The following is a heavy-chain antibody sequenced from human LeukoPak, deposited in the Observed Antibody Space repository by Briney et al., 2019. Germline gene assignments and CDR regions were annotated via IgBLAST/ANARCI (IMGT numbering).Heavy chain of an antibody. D-gene: IGHD3-3*01. CDR2: ITPNSGAT. CDR3: ARGFRVADHYYYGMDV. CDR1: GYTFTGYY. Sequence: GASVKVSCTASGYTFTGYYMHWVRQAPGQGLEWMGWITPNSGATNYAQKFQGRVTMTRDTSISTAYMELSRLRSDDTAVYYCARGFRVADHYYYGMDVWGQGTTVTVSS. V-gene: IGHV1-2*02. J-gene: IGHJ6*02.